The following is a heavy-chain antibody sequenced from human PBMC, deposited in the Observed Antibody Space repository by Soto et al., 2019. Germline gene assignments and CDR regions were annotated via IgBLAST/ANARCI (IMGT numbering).Heavy chain of an antibody. V-gene: IGHV1-69*04. J-gene: IGHJ4*02. CDR1: GGTFSSHA. Sequence: SVKVSCKASGGTFSSHAFSWVRQAPGQGLEWMGRIIPILGIANYAQKFQGRVTITADKSTSTAYMELSSLRSEDTAVYYCARDRPEYYYDSSGYYPFWGQGTLVTVSS. D-gene: IGHD3-22*01. CDR3: ARDRPEYYYDSSGYYPF. CDR2: IIPILGIA.